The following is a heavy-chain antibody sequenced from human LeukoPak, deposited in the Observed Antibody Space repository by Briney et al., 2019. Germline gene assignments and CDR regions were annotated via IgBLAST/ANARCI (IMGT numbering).Heavy chain of an antibody. CDR3: ARERISSSSQWFDP. CDR1: GFTFRSYA. Sequence: GGSLRLSCAASGFTFRSYAMHWVRQAPGKGLEWVSYISSSGSTIYYADSVKGRFTISRDNAKNSLYLQMNSLRAEDTAVYYCARERISSSSQWFDPWGQGTLVTVSS. J-gene: IGHJ5*02. D-gene: IGHD6-6*01. CDR2: ISSSGSTI. V-gene: IGHV3-48*04.